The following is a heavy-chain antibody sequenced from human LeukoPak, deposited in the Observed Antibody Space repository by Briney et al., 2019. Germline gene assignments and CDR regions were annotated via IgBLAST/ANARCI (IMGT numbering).Heavy chain of an antibody. CDR3: ARWSYVSGTWFLDS. CDR1: GFTFNSYW. J-gene: IGHJ4*02. CDR2: INEDGSTI. D-gene: IGHD3-10*01. V-gene: IGHV3-7*05. Sequence: GESLRLSCEASGFTFNSYWMRWVRQAPGKGLEWVADINEDGSTIYYVNSVKGRFTISRDNAKNSLSLQLNTLRAEDRAVYYCARWSYVSGTWFLDSWGQGALVTVSS.